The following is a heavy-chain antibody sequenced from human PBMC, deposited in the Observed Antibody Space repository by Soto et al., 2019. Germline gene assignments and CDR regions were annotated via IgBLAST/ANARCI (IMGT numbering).Heavy chain of an antibody. D-gene: IGHD6-6*01. CDR3: ASSSPFHY. Sequence: ETLSLTCTVSGGSISSSSYYWGWIRQPPGKGLEWIGSIYYSGNTYYKPSLKSRVSISIDTSRNQFSLKLTSVTAADTGVYYCASSSPFHYWGPGILVTVSS. CDR2: IYYSGNT. J-gene: IGHJ4*02. CDR1: GGSISSSSYY. V-gene: IGHV4-39*01.